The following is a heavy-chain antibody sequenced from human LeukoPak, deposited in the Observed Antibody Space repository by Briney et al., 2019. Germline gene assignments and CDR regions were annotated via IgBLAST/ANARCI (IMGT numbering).Heavy chain of an antibody. CDR1: GFTFSNNA. V-gene: IGHV3-23*01. D-gene: IGHD1-20*01. CDR2: ISGSGRGGGT. J-gene: IGHJ3*02. Sequence: GGSLRLSCAASGFTFSNNAMSWVREAPGEGREWVSNISGSGRGGGTNYADSVRGRFTISRDNSKDTLYLQMNSLRAEDTAVYFCAKDEEVTGTNLGLILDAFDIWGQGTMVTVSS. CDR3: AKDEEVTGTNLGLILDAFDI.